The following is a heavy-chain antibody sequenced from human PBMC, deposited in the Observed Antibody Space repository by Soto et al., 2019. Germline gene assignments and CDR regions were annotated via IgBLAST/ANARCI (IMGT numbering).Heavy chain of an antibody. V-gene: IGHV1-18*01. J-gene: IGHJ4*02. CDR2: ISAYNGNT. CDR1: GYTFTSYG. Sequence: ASVKVSCKASGYTFTSYGISWVRQAPGQGLEWMGWISAYNGNTNYAQKLQGRVTMTTDTSTSTAYMELRSLRSDDTAVYYCAMLLWFGELTGRGFDYWGQGTLVTGLL. D-gene: IGHD3-10*01. CDR3: AMLLWFGELTGRGFDY.